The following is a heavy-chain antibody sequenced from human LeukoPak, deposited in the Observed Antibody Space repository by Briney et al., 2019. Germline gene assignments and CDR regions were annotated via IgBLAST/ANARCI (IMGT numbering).Heavy chain of an antibody. V-gene: IGHV3-74*01. CDR3: ARGGDPVHYYAEYLQH. D-gene: IGHD2-21*02. CDR2: TNADESST. Sequence: GGSLRLSCAAPEFTFSNYWMHWVRQVPGKGLVRVSRTNADESSTTYADSVKGRFTISRDNAKSTLYMQMNSLRVEDTAVYFCARGGDPVHYYAEYLQHWGQGTLVTVS. CDR1: EFTFSNYW. J-gene: IGHJ1*01.